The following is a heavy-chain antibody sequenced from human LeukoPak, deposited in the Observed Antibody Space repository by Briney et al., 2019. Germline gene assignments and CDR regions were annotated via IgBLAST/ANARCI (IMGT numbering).Heavy chain of an antibody. Sequence: PGGSLRLSCAGSGFTFGYYAMSWVRQAPGKGLEWVSTISGSGSNTYYADSVKGRFTISRDNSKNTLYLQMNSLRAEDTAEYYCAKKPAAGYCSGGSCSTYYYYNGMDVWGQGTTVTVSS. CDR2: ISGSGSNT. D-gene: IGHD2-15*01. CDR1: GFTFGYYA. J-gene: IGHJ6*02. V-gene: IGHV3-23*01. CDR3: AKKPAAGYCSGGSCSTYYYYNGMDV.